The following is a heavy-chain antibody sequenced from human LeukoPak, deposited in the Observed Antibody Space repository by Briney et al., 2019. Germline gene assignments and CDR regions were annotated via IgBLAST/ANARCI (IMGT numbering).Heavy chain of an antibody. V-gene: IGHV3-53*01. J-gene: IGHJ4*02. D-gene: IGHD3-10*01. CDR2: IFGGGGT. Sequence: GGSLRLSCAASGFAVSSHYMAWVRQPPGKGLEWVSIIFGGGGTYYAGSVRGRLTISRDNSQNMLFLQMNSLRTEDTAVYYCASWPGAWYGEDYWGQGTRVTVSS. CDR3: ASWPGAWYGEDY. CDR1: GFAVSSHY.